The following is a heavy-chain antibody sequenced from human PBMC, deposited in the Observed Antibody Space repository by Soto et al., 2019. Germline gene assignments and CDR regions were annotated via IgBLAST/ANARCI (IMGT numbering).Heavy chain of an antibody. J-gene: IGHJ4*02. CDR1: GFTFSTYG. Sequence: QVQLVESGRGVVQPGRSLRLSCAASGFTFSTYGMHWVRQAPGKGLEWVAVMWFDGKHQYYADSVKGRFTISRDNSKNTLYLQMNSLRADDTALYYCARWTYYDSSGYYYVFDYWGQGTLVTVSS. D-gene: IGHD3-22*01. CDR3: ARWTYYDSSGYYYVFDY. V-gene: IGHV3-33*01. CDR2: MWFDGKHQ.